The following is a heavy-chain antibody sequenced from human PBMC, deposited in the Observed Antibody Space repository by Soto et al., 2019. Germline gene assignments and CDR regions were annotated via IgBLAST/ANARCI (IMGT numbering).Heavy chain of an antibody. J-gene: IGHJ6*03. Sequence: SETLSLTCTVSGGSISSGGYYWSWIRQHPGKGLEWIGYIYYSGSTNYNPSLKSRVTISVDTSKNQFSLKLSSVTATDTAVYYCARLGKWYYYYYYMDVWGKGTTVTVSS. CDR1: GGSISSGGYY. CDR2: IYYSGST. V-gene: IGHV4-61*08. CDR3: ARLGKWYYYYYYMDV. D-gene: IGHD2-15*01.